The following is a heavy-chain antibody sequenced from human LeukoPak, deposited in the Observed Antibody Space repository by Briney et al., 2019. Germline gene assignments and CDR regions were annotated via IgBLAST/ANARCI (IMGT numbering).Heavy chain of an antibody. D-gene: IGHD3-3*02. V-gene: IGHV4-4*09. CDR2: IYTSGST. J-gene: IGHJ4*02. Sequence: SETLSLTCTVSDGSISSYYWSWIRQPPGKGLEWIGYIYTSGSTNYNPSLKSRVTISVDTSKNQFSLKLSSVTAADTAVYYCARHFRSYNYFDYWGQGTLVTVSS. CDR1: DGSISSYY. CDR3: ARHFRSYNYFDY.